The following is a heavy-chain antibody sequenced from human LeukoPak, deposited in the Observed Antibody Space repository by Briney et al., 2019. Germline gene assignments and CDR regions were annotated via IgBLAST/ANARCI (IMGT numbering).Heavy chain of an antibody. CDR3: ASSGVYDFWSGYLY. D-gene: IGHD3-3*01. Sequence: ASVKVSCKASGYSFTGYYMLWVRQAPGQGLEWMGWISAYNGNTNYAQKLQGRVTMTTDTSTSTAYMELRSLRSDDTAVYYCASSGVYDFWSGYLYWGQGTLVTVSS. CDR2: ISAYNGNT. V-gene: IGHV1-18*04. J-gene: IGHJ4*02. CDR1: GYSFTGYY.